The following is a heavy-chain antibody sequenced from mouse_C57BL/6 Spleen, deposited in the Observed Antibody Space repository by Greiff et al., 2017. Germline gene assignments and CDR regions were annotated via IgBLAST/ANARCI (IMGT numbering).Heavy chain of an antibody. D-gene: IGHD1-1*01. CDR2: INPNNGGT. CDR3: ARRGSYYYGSSYWYFGV. J-gene: IGHJ1*03. CDR1: GYTFTDYN. Sequence: EVQLQQSGPELVKPGASVKIPCKASGYTFTDYNMDWVKQSHGKSLEWIGDINPNNGGTIYNQKFKGKATLTVDKSSSTAYMELRSLTSEDTAVYYCARRGSYYYGSSYWYFGVRGTGTTVTVSA. V-gene: IGHV1-18*01.